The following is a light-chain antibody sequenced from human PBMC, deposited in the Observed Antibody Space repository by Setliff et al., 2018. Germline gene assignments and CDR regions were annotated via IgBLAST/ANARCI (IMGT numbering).Light chain of an antibody. J-gene: IGLJ2*01. V-gene: IGLV2-14*03. Sequence: QSALTQPASVSGSPGQSITISCTGTSSDVGTYNYVSWYQHHPGKAPKLMIYDVIKRPSGLSNRFSGSKSDNTASLTISGLQAKDEADYYCSSYTSSSTYVVFGGGTKVTVL. CDR1: SSDVGTYNY. CDR2: DVI. CDR3: SSYTSSSTYVV.